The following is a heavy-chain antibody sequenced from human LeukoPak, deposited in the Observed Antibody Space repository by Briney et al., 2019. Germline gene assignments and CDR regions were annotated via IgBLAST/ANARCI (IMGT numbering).Heavy chain of an antibody. CDR2: INPSGGST. Sequence: ASVKVSFTASGYTFTIYYMHWVRQAPGQGLEWMGIINPSGGSTSYAQKFQGRVTMTRDTSTSTVYMELSSLRSEDTAVYYCARSGWLVLSTYYYGMDVWGQGTTVTVSS. CDR1: GYTFTIYY. V-gene: IGHV1-46*01. D-gene: IGHD6-19*01. J-gene: IGHJ6*02. CDR3: ARSGWLVLSTYYYGMDV.